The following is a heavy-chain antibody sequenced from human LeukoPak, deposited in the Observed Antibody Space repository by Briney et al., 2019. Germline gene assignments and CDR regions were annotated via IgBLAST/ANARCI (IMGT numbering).Heavy chain of an antibody. CDR1: GFIFSSYS. D-gene: IGHD2-8*01. CDR3: ARDRGRYCTNDVCYTGGDYFDY. Sequence: GGSLRLSCAASGFIFSSYSMNWVRQAPGKGLEWVSSITGSSSYIYYADSVKGRFTISRDNAKNSLYLQMNSLGAEDTAVYYCARDRGRYCTNDVCYTGGDYFDYWGQGTLVTVSS. CDR2: ITGSSSYI. V-gene: IGHV3-21*01. J-gene: IGHJ4*02.